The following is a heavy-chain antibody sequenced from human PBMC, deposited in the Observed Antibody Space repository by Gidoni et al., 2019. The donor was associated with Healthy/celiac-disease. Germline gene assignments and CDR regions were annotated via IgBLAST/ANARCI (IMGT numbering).Heavy chain of an antibody. CDR3: ARGDYGDSINRFDY. CDR1: GFTLSSYA. V-gene: IGHV3-30-3*01. CDR2: ISYDGSNK. D-gene: IGHD4-17*01. J-gene: IGHJ4*02. Sequence: QVQLVESGGGVVQPGRSLRPSCAAPGFTLSSYAMHWVRQAPGKGLEWVGVISYDGSNKYYADSVKGRFTISRDNSKNTLYLQMNSLRAEDTAVYYCARGDYGDSINRFDYWGQGTLVTVSS.